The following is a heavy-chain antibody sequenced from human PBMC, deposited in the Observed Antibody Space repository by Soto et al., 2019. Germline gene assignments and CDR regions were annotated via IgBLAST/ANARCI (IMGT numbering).Heavy chain of an antibody. D-gene: IGHD6-19*01. V-gene: IGHV1-18*01. CDR2: ISAYNGNT. J-gene: IGHJ5*02. Sequence: QVQLVQSGAEVKKPGASVKVSCKASGYTFTSYGISWVRQAPGQGLEWMGGISAYNGNTNYAQKLQGRLTMTTDTSTSTAYMELRSLRSDDTAVYYCARDVRVAGTAKRRFDPWGQGTLVTVSS. CDR1: GYTFTSYG. CDR3: ARDVRVAGTAKRRFDP.